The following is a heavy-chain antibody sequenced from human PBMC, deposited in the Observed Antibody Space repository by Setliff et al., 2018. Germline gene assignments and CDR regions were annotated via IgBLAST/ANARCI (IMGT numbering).Heavy chain of an antibody. V-gene: IGHV3-23*01. Sequence: LRLSCTASGFTFRKHALAWVRQAPGKGLQWVSSVSGSGMTRDYTDSVKGRFTVSRDSSQNKIHLQMDSLRAEDTGKYFCARADSDSYYPYYFDFWGQGVLVTASS. CDR3: ARADSDSYYPYYFDF. J-gene: IGHJ4*02. D-gene: IGHD3-22*01. CDR1: GFTFRKHA. CDR2: VSGSGMTR.